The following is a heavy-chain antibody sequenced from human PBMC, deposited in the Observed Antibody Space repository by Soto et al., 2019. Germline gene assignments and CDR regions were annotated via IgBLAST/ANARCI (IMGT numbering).Heavy chain of an antibody. V-gene: IGHV3-30-3*01. CDR1: GFTLSSYA. J-gene: IGHJ4*02. CDR3: ARDTMDYEASGELDF. CDR2: ISYDGSNK. D-gene: IGHD4-17*01. Sequence: QVQLVESGGGVVQPGRSLRLSCAASGFTLSSYAMHWVRQAPGKGLEWVAVISYDGSNKYYADSVKGRFTISRDNPKNTLYLQMNSLRAEDTAVYYCARDTMDYEASGELDFWGRGTLVTVSS.